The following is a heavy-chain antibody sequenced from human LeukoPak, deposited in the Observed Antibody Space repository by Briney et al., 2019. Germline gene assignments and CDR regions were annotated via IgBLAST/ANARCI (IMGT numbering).Heavy chain of an antibody. CDR2: FDPEDGET. CDR3: ATHTISGVVTYASLI. CDR1: GYTGIELS. J-gene: IGHJ3*02. Sequence: ASVKVSCKLSGYTGIELSMHWVRQVPGKGLEWMGGFDPEDGETRYAQKFQGRVTMTEDTSTDTAYMELSRLTSEDTAVYYCATHTISGVVTYASLIWGRGTLVTVSS. D-gene: IGHD3-3*01. V-gene: IGHV1-24*01.